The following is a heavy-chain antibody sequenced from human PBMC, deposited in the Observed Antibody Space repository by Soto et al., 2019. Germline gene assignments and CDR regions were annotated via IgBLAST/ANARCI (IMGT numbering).Heavy chain of an antibody. Sequence: QLQLQESGPGLVKPSETLSLTCTVSGGSISSSSYYWGWIRQPPGKGLEWIGSIYYSGSTYYNPSLKRRGTISVDTSKNQFSLKLSSVTAADTAVYYCARPVGGSGSSNWFDPWGQGTLVTVSS. V-gene: IGHV4-39*01. CDR1: GGSISSSSYY. CDR2: IYYSGST. CDR3: ARPVGGSGSSNWFDP. J-gene: IGHJ5*02. D-gene: IGHD3-10*01.